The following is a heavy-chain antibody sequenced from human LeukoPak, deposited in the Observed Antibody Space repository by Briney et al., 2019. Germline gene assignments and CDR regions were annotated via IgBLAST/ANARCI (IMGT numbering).Heavy chain of an antibody. CDR1: GYTFTSYG. J-gene: IGHJ4*02. D-gene: IGHD3-10*01. CDR2: ISXYNGNT. Sequence: ASVKVSCKASGYTFTSYGISWVRQAPXXXXXWMGXISXYNGNTNYAQKLQGRVTMTTDTSTSTAYMELRSLRSDDTAVYYCARDGSITMVRGVIITIDYWGQGTLVTVSS. V-gene: IGHV1-18*01. CDR3: ARDGSITMVRGVIITIDY.